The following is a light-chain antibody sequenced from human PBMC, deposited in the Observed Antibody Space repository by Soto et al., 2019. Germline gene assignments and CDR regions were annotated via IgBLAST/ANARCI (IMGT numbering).Light chain of an antibody. CDR1: QSVRSN. J-gene: IGKJ1*01. CDR3: QQFNNWPRT. CDR2: DAS. Sequence: EIVMTQSPATLSVSPGERVTLSCRASQSVRSNVAWYQQKPGQAPRLLIYDASTRATAIPARFSGGGSGTEFTLTISSLQSEDFAFYYWQQFNNWPRTFGQGTKVEIK. V-gene: IGKV3-15*01.